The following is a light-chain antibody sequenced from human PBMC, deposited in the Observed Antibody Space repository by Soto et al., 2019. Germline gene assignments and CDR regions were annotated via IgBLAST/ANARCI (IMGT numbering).Light chain of an antibody. CDR1: SSDIGDSDY. CDR3: SSYTSSNTLI. V-gene: IGLV2-14*01. CDR2: KVT. J-gene: IGLJ2*01. Sequence: QSALTQPASVSGSPGQSITISCTGTSSDIGDSDYVSWYQQYPGKAPKLMIYKVTHRPSGVSYRFSGSKSGNTASLTISGLQVEDGADYFCSSYTSSNTLIFGGGTKLTVL.